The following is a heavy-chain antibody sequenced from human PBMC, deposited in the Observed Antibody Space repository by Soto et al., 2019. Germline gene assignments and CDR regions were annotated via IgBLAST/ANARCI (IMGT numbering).Heavy chain of an antibody. Sequence: SETLSLTCTVSGGAVSSGTYYWSWIRQPPGKGLEWIGHIYFTGSTNYNPSLKSRVTMSLDTSRNQFSLKLSSVTAADTAVYYCTRGTPRVQWFDPWGLGTLVAVSS. J-gene: IGHJ5*02. CDR2: IYFTGST. CDR1: GGAVSSGTYY. V-gene: IGHV4-61*01. CDR3: TRGTPRVQWFDP.